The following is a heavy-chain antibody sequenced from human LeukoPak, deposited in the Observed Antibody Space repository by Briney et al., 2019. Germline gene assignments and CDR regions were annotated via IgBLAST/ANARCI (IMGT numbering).Heavy chain of an antibody. D-gene: IGHD2-2*01. CDR2: MNPNSGNT. Sequence: ASVKVSCKASGYTFTSYDINWVRQADGQGREWMGWMNPNSGNTGYAQKFQGRVTMTRNNSISTAYMELSSLTSEDTAVYYCARGQCSSSNYYLYYYYMDVWGKGTKVTVSS. CDR3: ARGQCSSSNYYLYYYYMDV. J-gene: IGHJ6*03. V-gene: IGHV1-8*01. CDR1: GYTFTSYD.